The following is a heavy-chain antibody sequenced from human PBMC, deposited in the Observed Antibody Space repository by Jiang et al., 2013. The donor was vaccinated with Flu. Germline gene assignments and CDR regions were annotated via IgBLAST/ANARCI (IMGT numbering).Heavy chain of an antibody. Sequence: VKVSCKASGYTFTGYYMHWVRQAPGQGLEWMGWINPNSGGTNYAQKFQGRVTMTRDTSISTAYMELSRLRSDDTAVYYCARDSGRGAARPPVRYWGQGTLVTVSS. D-gene: IGHD6-6*01. CDR3: ARDSGRGAARPPVRY. V-gene: IGHV1-2*02. J-gene: IGHJ4*02. CDR2: INPNSGGT. CDR1: GYTFTGYY.